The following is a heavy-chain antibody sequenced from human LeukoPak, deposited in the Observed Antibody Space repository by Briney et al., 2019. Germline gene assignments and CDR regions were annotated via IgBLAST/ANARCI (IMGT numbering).Heavy chain of an antibody. Sequence: PGGSLRLSCAASGFTFSSYWMSWVRQAPGKGLEWVANIKHDGSEEYYVDSVKGRFTISRDDAKNSLFLQMNSLRVEDTAVYYCARREAWSSRPYDSWGQGTLVTVSS. CDR1: GFTFSSYW. CDR2: IKHDGSEE. CDR3: ARREAWSSRPYDS. V-gene: IGHV3-7*01. D-gene: IGHD1-26*01. J-gene: IGHJ4*02.